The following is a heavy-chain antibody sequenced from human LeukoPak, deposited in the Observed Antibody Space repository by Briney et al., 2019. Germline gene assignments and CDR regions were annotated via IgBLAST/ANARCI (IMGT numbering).Heavy chain of an antibody. Sequence: GGSLRLSCAASGFTFSSYSMNWVRQAPGKGLEWVSSISSSSSYIYYADSVKGRFTISRDNAKNSLYLQMNSLRAEDTAVYYCASLGDQGYFDYWGQGTLVTVSS. CDR1: GFTFSSYS. J-gene: IGHJ4*02. CDR2: ISSSSSYI. D-gene: IGHD2-2*01. V-gene: IGHV3-21*01. CDR3: ASLGDQGYFDY.